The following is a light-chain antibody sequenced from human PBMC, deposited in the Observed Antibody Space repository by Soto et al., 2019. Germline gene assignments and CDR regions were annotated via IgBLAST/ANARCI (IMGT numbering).Light chain of an antibody. CDR3: QQYGSSPPYT. Sequence: EVVLTQSPGTLSLSPGERATLSCRASQSVSNNYFAWYQQKPGQAPRLLIFGSSDRATAIPDRFSGSGSGTDFTLTISRLEPEDFALYYCQQYGSSPPYTFGQGTKLQIK. CDR2: GSS. V-gene: IGKV3-20*01. J-gene: IGKJ2*01. CDR1: QSVSNNY.